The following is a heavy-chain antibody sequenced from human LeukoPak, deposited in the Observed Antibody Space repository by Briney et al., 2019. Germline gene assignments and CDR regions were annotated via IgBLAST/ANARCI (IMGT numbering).Heavy chain of an antibody. CDR3: ATPHYYDKLGSQEYFDY. CDR2: IIPIFVTA. Sequence: SVKVSCKASGGTFSSYAISWVRQAPGQGLEWMGGIIPIFVTANYAQKFQGRVTITADESTSTAYMELSSLRSEDTAVYYCATPHYYDKLGSQEYFDYWGQGTLVTVSS. J-gene: IGHJ4*02. CDR1: GGTFSSYA. D-gene: IGHD3-22*01. V-gene: IGHV1-69*01.